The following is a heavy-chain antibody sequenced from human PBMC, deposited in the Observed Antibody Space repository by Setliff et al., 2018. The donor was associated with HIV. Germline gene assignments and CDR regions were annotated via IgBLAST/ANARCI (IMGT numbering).Heavy chain of an antibody. V-gene: IGHV1-18*01. CDR3: ARWSCGRATCYDSPYNWFEP. J-gene: IGHJ5*02. Sequence: ASVKVSCKASGYTFTSYGVSWVRQAPGQGLEWMGLISGYNGWTKYPQKFQGRVTMTTDTSTSTVYMELTSLTSDDTAVYYCARWSCGRATCYDSPYNWFEPWGQGTLVTVSS. D-gene: IGHD2-2*01. CDR2: ISGYNGWT. CDR1: GYTFTSYG.